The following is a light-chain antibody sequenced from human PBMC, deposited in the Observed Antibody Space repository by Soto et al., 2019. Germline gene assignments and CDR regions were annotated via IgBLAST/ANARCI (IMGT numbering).Light chain of an antibody. CDR1: SSDVGGYDY. CDR2: EVS. CDR3: SSYTNTLTLV. J-gene: IGLJ3*02. V-gene: IGLV2-14*01. Sequence: QSVLTQPASVSGSPGQSITISCIGTSSDVGGYDYVSWYQQHPGKAPKLMIYEVSNRPSGVSNSFYGSKSGNTASLTISGLQAEDEADYYCSSYTNTLTLVFGGGTKLTVL.